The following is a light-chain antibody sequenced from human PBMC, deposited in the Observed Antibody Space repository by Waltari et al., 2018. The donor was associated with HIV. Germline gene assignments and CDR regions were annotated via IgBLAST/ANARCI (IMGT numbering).Light chain of an antibody. Sequence: DVVMTQSPLSLPVTLGQPASMSCRSSQSLVSRDGNTYLIWFHQRPGQSPRRLIYKVSERDSGVPDRFSGSGSGTDFTLEISRVEAEDVGVYYCMQGTHWPPYTFGQGTKLEIK. J-gene: IGKJ2*01. V-gene: IGKV2-30*01. CDR2: KVS. CDR3: MQGTHWPPYT. CDR1: QSLVSRDGNTY.